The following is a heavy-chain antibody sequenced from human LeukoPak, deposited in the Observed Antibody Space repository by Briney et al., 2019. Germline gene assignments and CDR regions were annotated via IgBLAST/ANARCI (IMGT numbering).Heavy chain of an antibody. J-gene: IGHJ4*02. V-gene: IGHV4-4*07. Sequence: PSESLSLTCTVSGASISSYYWTWIRQPAGKGLEWIGRFYSTGSTNYNPSLKSRVTMSVDTSKNQFSLKLSSVTAADTAVYYCARDQYSGSLDYWGQGTLVTVSS. CDR1: GASISSYY. CDR2: FYSTGST. CDR3: ARDQYSGSLDY. D-gene: IGHD1-26*01.